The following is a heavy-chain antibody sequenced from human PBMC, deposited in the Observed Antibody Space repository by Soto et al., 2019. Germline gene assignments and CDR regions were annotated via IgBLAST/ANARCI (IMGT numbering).Heavy chain of an antibody. D-gene: IGHD5-12*01. V-gene: IGHV4-61*01. CDR2: IYYTGST. Sequence: QVQLQESGPGLVKPSETLSLTCTVSGGSVSSGSYYWSWIRQPPGKGLEWIGYIYYTGSTKYNPSLNSRVTISVDPPKNQFSLKLSSVTAADTAVYYCARSGVDIVATISFDYWGQGTLVTVSS. J-gene: IGHJ4*02. CDR3: ARSGVDIVATISFDY. CDR1: GGSVSSGSYY.